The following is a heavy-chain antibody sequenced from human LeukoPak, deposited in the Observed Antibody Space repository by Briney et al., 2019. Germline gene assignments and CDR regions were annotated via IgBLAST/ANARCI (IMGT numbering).Heavy chain of an antibody. CDR1: GFTFSSYS. CDR3: ARDTGGGNRYSYGYGYYFDY. J-gene: IGHJ4*02. D-gene: IGHD5-18*01. CDR2: ISSSSSYI. Sequence: PGGSLRLSCAASGFTFSSYSMNWVRQAPGKGLEWVSSISSSSSYIYYADSVKGRFAISRDNAKNSLYLQMNSLRAEDTAVYYCARDTGGGNRYSYGYGYYFDYWGQGTLVTVSS. V-gene: IGHV3-21*01.